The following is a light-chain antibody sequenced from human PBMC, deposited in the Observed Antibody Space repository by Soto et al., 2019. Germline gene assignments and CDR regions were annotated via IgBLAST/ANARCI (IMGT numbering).Light chain of an antibody. Sequence: QSALIQPPSASGTPGQRVTISCSGSTSNIGTNTINWYQQFPGTAPKLLIYATDRRPSGVPDRFSGSKSGTSASLAISGLQSEDEADYYCAVWDDSLKGVAFGGGTQLTVL. CDR1: TSNIGTNT. V-gene: IGLV1-44*01. CDR3: AVWDDSLKGVA. CDR2: ATD. J-gene: IGLJ2*01.